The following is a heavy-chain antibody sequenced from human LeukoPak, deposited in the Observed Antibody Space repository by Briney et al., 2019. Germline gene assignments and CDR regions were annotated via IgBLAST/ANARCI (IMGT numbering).Heavy chain of an antibody. D-gene: IGHD3-10*01. CDR1: GFTFGRYD. CDR3: ARGLAMVRGVMSYYMDV. Sequence: GGSLRLSCAASGFTFGRYDMHWVRQATGKGLEWVSVIGTAGDTYYPGSVKGRFTISRENAKNSLYLQINSLRAGDTAVYYCARGLAMVRGVMSYYMDVWGKGTTVTVSS. V-gene: IGHV3-13*01. CDR2: IGTAGDT. J-gene: IGHJ6*03.